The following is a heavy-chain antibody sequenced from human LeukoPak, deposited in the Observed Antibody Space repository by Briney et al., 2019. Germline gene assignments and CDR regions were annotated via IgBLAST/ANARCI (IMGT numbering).Heavy chain of an antibody. CDR3: SREFRAAGSEKDY. Sequence: PGGSLRLSCAASGFTFSDYYMSCIRQAPGKGLEWVSHISSSSSYTNYAASVKGRFTISRDNAKNSLYLQMNSLRVEDTAVYYCSREFRAAGSEKDYWGQGTLVTVSS. V-gene: IGHV3-11*06. D-gene: IGHD6-13*01. J-gene: IGHJ4*02. CDR2: ISSSSSYT. CDR1: GFTFSDYY.